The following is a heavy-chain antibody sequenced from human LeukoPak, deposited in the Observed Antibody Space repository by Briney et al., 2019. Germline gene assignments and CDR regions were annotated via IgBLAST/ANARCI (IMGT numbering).Heavy chain of an antibody. CDR2: IYTSGST. CDR3: ARTASGYYLFDY. J-gene: IGHJ4*02. Sequence: SETLSLTCTVSGGSISSGSYYWSWVRQPAGKGLEWIGRIYTSGSTNYNPSLKSRVTISVDTSKNQFPLKLSSVTAADTAVYYCARTASGYYLFDYWGQGTLVTVSS. D-gene: IGHD3-22*01. CDR1: GGSISSGSYY. V-gene: IGHV4-61*02.